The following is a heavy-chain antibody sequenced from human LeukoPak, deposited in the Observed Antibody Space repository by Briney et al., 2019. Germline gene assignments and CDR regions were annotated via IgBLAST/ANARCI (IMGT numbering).Heavy chain of an antibody. CDR2: ISSSGSTI. CDR3: ARALNDYGDYVFDY. Sequence: GGSLRLSCAASGFTFSSYAMNWVRQAPGKGLEWVSYISSSGSTIYYADSVKGRFTISRDNAKNSLYLQMNSLRAEDTAVYYCARALNDYGDYVFDYWGQGTLVTVSS. D-gene: IGHD4-17*01. J-gene: IGHJ4*02. CDR1: GFTFSSYA. V-gene: IGHV3-48*04.